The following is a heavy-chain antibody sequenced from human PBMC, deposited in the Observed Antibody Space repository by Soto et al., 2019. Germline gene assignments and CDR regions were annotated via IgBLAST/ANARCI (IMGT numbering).Heavy chain of an antibody. CDR2: IIPILGIA. CDR1: GGTFSSYT. D-gene: IGHD2-15*01. CDR3: ARGGAADLFDY. J-gene: IGHJ4*02. V-gene: IGHV1-69*02. Sequence: QVQLVQSGAEVKKPGSSVKVSCKASGGTFSSYTISWVRQAPGQGLEWMGRIIPILGIANYAQKFQGRVTXTXVKSTSTAYMELSSLRSEDTAVYYCARGGAADLFDYWGQGTLVTVSS.